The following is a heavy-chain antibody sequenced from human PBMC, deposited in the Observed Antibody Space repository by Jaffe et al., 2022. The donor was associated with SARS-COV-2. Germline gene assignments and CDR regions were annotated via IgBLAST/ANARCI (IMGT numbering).Heavy chain of an antibody. CDR1: GGSIRNYF. CDR3: ARYPTVGLHDQ. V-gene: IGHV4-59*01. Sequence: QVRLQESGPGLVKPSETLSLTCTVSGGSIRNYFWSWVRQPPGKGLEWIGYIYYSGSTSYNPSLGSRVTISVDTSKNLFSLNLTSVTAADTAVYYCARYPTVGLHDQWGQGTLVTVSS. CDR2: IYYSGST. J-gene: IGHJ4*02. D-gene: IGHD1-26*01.